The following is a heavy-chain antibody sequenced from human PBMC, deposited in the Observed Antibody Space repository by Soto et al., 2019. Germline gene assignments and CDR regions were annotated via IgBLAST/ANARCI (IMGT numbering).Heavy chain of an antibody. D-gene: IGHD3-22*01. Sequence: GESLKISCKASGYTFTSYWIGCVRHRPGKGLEWMGIIYPSNSETRFSPSFQGQVTLSADKSIFTAYLQWSSLKASDTAIYYCARQAYHYDTYSFGYWGQGTLVTVSS. CDR2: IYPSNSET. J-gene: IGHJ4*02. V-gene: IGHV5-51*01. CDR3: ARQAYHYDTYSFGY. CDR1: GYTFTSYW.